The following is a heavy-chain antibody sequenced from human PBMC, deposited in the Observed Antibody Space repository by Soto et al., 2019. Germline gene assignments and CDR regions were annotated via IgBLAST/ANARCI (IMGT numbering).Heavy chain of an antibody. J-gene: IGHJ6*02. CDR3: ATTVTQLPYYYYYGMDV. CDR2: IYYSGST. V-gene: IGHV4-39*01. D-gene: IGHD4-4*01. CDR1: GGSISSSSYY. Sequence: ETLSLTCTVSGGSISSSSYYWGWIRQPPGKGLEWIGSIYYSGSTYYNPSLKSRVTISVDTSKNQFSLKLSSVTAADTAVYYCATTVTQLPYYYYYGMDVWGQGTTVTVSS.